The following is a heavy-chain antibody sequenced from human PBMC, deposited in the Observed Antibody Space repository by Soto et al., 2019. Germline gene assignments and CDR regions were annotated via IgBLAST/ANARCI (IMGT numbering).Heavy chain of an antibody. J-gene: IGHJ3*02. CDR1: GGSISSGGYY. Sequence: SETLSLTCTVSGGSISSGGYYWSWIRQHPGKGLEWIGYIYYSGSTYYNPSLKSRVTISVDTSKNQFSLKLSSVTAADTAVYYCAAVDPPMVRGPDAFDIWGQGTMVTVSS. D-gene: IGHD3-10*01. V-gene: IGHV4-31*03. CDR2: IYYSGST. CDR3: AAVDPPMVRGPDAFDI.